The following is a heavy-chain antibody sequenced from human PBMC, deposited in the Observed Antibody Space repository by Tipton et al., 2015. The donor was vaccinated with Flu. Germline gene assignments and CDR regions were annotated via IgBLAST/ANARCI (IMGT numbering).Heavy chain of an antibody. Sequence: GLVKPSETLSLTCTVSGYSISGDYYWGWIRQPPGKGLEWIGSSHHSGGTYYNPSLKSRVTISVDTPKSQFSLRLNSVTAADTGVYYCARHRGTTATTLDWFDPWGQGTLVNVSS. CDR3: ARHRGTTATTLDWFDP. CDR2: SHHSGGT. D-gene: IGHD4-17*01. V-gene: IGHV4-38-2*02. CDR1: GYSISGDYY. J-gene: IGHJ5*02.